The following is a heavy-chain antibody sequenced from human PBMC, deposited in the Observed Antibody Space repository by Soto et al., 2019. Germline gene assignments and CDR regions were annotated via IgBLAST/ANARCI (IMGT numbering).Heavy chain of an antibody. CDR3: AKDGPYHYDFWSGYYESY. CDR1: GFTFSSYA. Sequence: GGSLRLSCAASGFTFSSYAMSWVRQAPGKGLEWVSAISGSGGSTYYADSVKGRFTISRDNSKNTLYLQMNSLRAEDTAVYYCAKDGPYHYDFWSGYYESYWGQGTLVTVSS. V-gene: IGHV3-23*01. J-gene: IGHJ4*02. D-gene: IGHD3-3*01. CDR2: ISGSGGST.